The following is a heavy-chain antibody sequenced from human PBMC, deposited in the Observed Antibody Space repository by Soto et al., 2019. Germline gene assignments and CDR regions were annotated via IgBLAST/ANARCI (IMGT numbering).Heavy chain of an antibody. CDR3: ARGIAAEEFDY. D-gene: IGHD6-13*01. Sequence: PSETLSLTCTVSGGSISSGGYYWSWIRQHPRKGLEWIGYIYYSGSTYYNPSLKSRVTISVDTSKNQFSLKLSSVTAADTAVYYCARGIAAEEFDYWGQGTLVTVSS. CDR1: GGSISSGGYY. J-gene: IGHJ4*02. V-gene: IGHV4-31*03. CDR2: IYYSGST.